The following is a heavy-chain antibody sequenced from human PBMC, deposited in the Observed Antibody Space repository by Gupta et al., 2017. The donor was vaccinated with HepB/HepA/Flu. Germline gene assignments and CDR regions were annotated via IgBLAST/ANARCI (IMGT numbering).Heavy chain of an antibody. D-gene: IGHD1-26*01. CDR1: RGSTSSSGWYH. Sequence: QLQLQEPGTGSVQPSEPLSLTCTAPRGSTSSSGWYHWRWIREPPGKGLEWIGSIYYSGSTFYNPSLKSRVTISVDTSKNQFSLKLSSVTAADTAVYYCARHGGGSYSLFDYWGQGTLVTVS. CDR2: IYYSGST. J-gene: IGHJ4*02. V-gene: IGHV4-39*01. CDR3: ARHGGGSYSLFDY.